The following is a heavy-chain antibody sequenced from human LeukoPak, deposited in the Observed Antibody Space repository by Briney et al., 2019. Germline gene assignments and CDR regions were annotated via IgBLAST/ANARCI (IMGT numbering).Heavy chain of an antibody. CDR1: VGTFSSYA. Sequence: ASVKVSCKASVGTFSSYAISWVRRAPGQGLEWMGGIIPIFGTANYAQKFQGRVTITADESTSTAYMELSSLRSEDTAVYYCARDRGWAGYSYGFYYWGQGTLVTVSS. CDR3: ARDRGWAGYSYGFYY. CDR2: IIPIFGTA. V-gene: IGHV1-69*13. D-gene: IGHD5-18*01. J-gene: IGHJ4*02.